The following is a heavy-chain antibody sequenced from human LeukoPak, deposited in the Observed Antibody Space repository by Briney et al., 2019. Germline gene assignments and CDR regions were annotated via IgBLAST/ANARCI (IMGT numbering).Heavy chain of an antibody. D-gene: IGHD3-10*01. CDR3: ARDMVRGELDY. J-gene: IGHJ4*02. V-gene: IGHV3-33*01. CDR1: GFTFSSYG. CDR2: IWYDGSNK. Sequence: PGRSLRLSCAASGFTFSSYGMHWVRQAPGKGLEWVAVIWYDGSNKYYVDSVKGRFTISRDNSKNTLYLQMNSLRAEDTAVYYCARDMVRGELDYWGQGTLVTVSS.